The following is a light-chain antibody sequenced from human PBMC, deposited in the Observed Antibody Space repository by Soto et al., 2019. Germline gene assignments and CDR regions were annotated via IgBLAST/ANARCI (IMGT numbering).Light chain of an antibody. Sequence: EIVMTQSPDTLSLSPGERATLSCRASQTVGSNLAWYQQKPGQAPRLLINDASTRATGIPARFSGSGSGTEFTLTISSLRSEDFALYYCQQYNYWPRTFGQGTKVDIK. V-gene: IGKV3D-15*01. CDR3: QQYNYWPRT. J-gene: IGKJ2*01. CDR1: QTVGSN. CDR2: DAS.